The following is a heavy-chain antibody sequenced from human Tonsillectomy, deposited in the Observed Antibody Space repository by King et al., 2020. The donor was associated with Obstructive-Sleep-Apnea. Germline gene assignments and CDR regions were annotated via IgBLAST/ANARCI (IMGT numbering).Heavy chain of an antibody. J-gene: IGHJ4*02. V-gene: IGHV1-46*03. CDR1: GYTFTNYY. Sequence: VQLVQSGAEVKKPGASVKVSCKASGYTFTNYYMHWVRQAPGQGLEWMGRINPSGGTTSYAQKFQGRVTMTRDTSTSTVYMELSSLTSEDTAVYYCAKSIVAPIPTYYFDYWGQGTLVTVSS. D-gene: IGHD5-12*01. CDR2: INPSGGTT. CDR3: AKSIVAPIPTYYFDY.